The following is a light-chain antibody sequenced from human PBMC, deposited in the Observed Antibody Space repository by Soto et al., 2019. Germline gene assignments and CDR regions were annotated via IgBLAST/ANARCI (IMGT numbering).Light chain of an antibody. J-gene: IGKJ1*01. V-gene: IGKV3D-15*01. CDR2: GAS. Sequence: EVVMTQSPDSLSVSPGERATLSCRASQSVSSNLAWYQQKPGQAPRLLIYGASTRATGIPARFSGSGSGTDFTLTISSLEPEDFAVYYCQQRSNWPRTFGQGTKVDI. CDR3: QQRSNWPRT. CDR1: QSVSSN.